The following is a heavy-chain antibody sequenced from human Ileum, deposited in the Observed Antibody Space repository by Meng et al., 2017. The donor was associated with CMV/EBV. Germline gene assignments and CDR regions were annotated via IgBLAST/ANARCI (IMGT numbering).Heavy chain of an antibody. J-gene: IGHJ4*02. CDR2: IKSGGTT. D-gene: IGHD3-3*01. V-gene: IGHV3-15*01. CDR1: FTFSHAW. CDR3: TTSPLFYDFWSGYFYFDH. Sequence: FTFSHAWMSWLRQAPGKGMEWVGRIKSGGTTDYAEPVKGRFTISRDDSKNTPYMQLNSLNSEDTAVYYCTTSPLFYDFWSGYFYFDHWGQGALVTVSS.